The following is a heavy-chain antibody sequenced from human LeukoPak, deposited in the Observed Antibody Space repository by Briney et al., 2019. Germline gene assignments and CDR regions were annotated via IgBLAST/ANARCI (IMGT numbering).Heavy chain of an antibody. CDR3: ARVYGSGSYYNH. CDR2: INPNSGGT. V-gene: IGHV1-2*02. CDR1: GYTFAGYF. D-gene: IGHD3-10*01. Sequence: ASVRVSCKASGYTFAGYFMHWVRQAPGHGLEWMGWINPNSGGTVYAQKFQGRVTMTRDTSITTAYMDLSSLRSDDTAVYYCARVYGSGSYYNHWGQGTLVTVSS. J-gene: IGHJ5*02.